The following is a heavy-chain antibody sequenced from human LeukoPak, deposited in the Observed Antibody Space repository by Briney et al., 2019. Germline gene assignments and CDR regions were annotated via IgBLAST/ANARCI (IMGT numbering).Heavy chain of an antibody. CDR3: AKGHRGSSTHYFDY. V-gene: IGHV4-59*01. J-gene: IGHJ4*02. CDR2: IYYSGST. D-gene: IGHD3-10*01. Sequence: SETLSLTCTVSGGSISSYYWSWIRQPPGKGLEWIGYIYYSGSTNYNPSLKSRVTISVDTSKNQFSLKLSSVTAADTAVYYCAKGHRGSSTHYFDYWGQGTLVTVSS. CDR1: GGSISSYY.